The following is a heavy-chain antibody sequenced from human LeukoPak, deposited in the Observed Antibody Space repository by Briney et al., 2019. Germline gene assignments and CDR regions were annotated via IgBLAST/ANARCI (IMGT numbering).Heavy chain of an antibody. V-gene: IGHV3-21*01. J-gene: IGHJ4*02. D-gene: IGHD1-26*01. CDR2: ISSSSSYI. CDR1: GFTFSGYS. CDR3: ARATSGSYSNYFDY. Sequence: GGSLRLSCTASGFTFSGYSMNWVRQAPGKGLEWVSSISSSSSYIYYADSVKGRFTISRDNAKNSLYLQMNSLRAEDTAVYYCARATSGSYSNYFDYWGQGTLVTVSS.